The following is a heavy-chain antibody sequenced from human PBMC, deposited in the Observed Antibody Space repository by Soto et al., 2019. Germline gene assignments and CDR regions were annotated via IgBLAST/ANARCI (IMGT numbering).Heavy chain of an antibody. D-gene: IGHD2-2*01. CDR2: IIPIFGIA. V-gene: IGHV1-69*08. Sequence: QVQLVQSGAEVKKPGSSVKVSCKASGGTFSRYSITWVRQAPGHGLEWIGRIIPIFGIASYAQKFQGRVTITADDSKSTAYMELSSLRSDDTAVYYCLREDRDRETGLVPAAIDGMDVWGQGTTVTVSS. J-gene: IGHJ6*02. CDR3: LREDRDRETGLVPAAIDGMDV. CDR1: GGTFSRYS.